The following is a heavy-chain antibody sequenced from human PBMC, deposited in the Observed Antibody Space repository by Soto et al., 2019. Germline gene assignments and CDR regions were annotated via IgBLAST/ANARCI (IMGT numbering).Heavy chain of an antibody. Sequence: ASVKVSCKASGYTFTSYAMHWVRQAPGQRLEWMGWINAGNGNTKYSQKFQGRVTITRDTSASTAYMELSSLRSEDTAVYYRARSPHRIQLWSENYYYYYGMDVWGQGTTVTVSS. D-gene: IGHD5-18*01. V-gene: IGHV1-3*01. J-gene: IGHJ6*02. CDR3: ARSPHRIQLWSENYYYYYGMDV. CDR2: INAGNGNT. CDR1: GYTFTSYA.